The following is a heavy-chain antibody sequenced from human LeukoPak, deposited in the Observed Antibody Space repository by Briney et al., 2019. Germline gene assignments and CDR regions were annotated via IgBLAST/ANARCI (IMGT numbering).Heavy chain of an antibody. CDR3: ARALDGGALFDY. CDR2: IYYSGST. D-gene: IGHD4-23*01. Sequence: SETLSLTCTVSGVSISSYYWSWIRQPPGKGLEWIGYIYYSGSTNYNPSLKSRVTISVDTSKNQFSLKLSSVTAADTAVYYCARALDGGALFDYWGQGTLVTVSS. J-gene: IGHJ4*02. CDR1: GVSISSYY. V-gene: IGHV4-59*01.